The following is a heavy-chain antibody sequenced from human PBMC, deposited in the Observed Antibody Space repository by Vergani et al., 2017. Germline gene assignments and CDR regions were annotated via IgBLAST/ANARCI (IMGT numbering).Heavy chain of an antibody. J-gene: IGHJ5*02. CDR1: GGTFSSYA. CDR3: ARAGVGYCSSTSCYGWFDP. Sequence: QVQLVQSGAEVKKPGSSVKVSCKASGGTFSSYAISWVRQAPGQGLEWMGGIIPIFGTANYAQKFQGRVTITADESTSTAYMELSSLRSEDTAVYYCARAGVGYCSSTSCYGWFDPWGQGTLVTVSS. D-gene: IGHD2-2*01. CDR2: IIPIFGTA. V-gene: IGHV1-69*01.